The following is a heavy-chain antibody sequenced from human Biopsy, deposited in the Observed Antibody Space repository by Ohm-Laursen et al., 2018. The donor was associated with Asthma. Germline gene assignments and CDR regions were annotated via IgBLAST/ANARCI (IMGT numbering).Heavy chain of an antibody. CDR3: ARGDSSNWSHYYFDY. J-gene: IGHJ4*02. D-gene: IGHD3-22*01. Sequence: SLRLSCAASGFAVSRDYMFWVRQAPGKGLEWASVIYSGGTSHTADSVRGQFTISRDYSKNTLYLQMHSLRAEDTAVYYCARGDSSNWSHYYFDYWGQGTLVTVSS. V-gene: IGHV3-53*01. CDR1: GFAVSRDY. CDR2: IYSGGTS.